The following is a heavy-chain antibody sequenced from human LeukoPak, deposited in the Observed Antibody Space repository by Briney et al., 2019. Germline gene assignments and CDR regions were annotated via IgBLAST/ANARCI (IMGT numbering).Heavy chain of an antibody. D-gene: IGHD5-24*01. CDR1: GYTFTTYY. Sequence: ASVKVSCKASGYTFTTYYMHWVRQARGQGLQWMGIINPSGGSTSYAQKFQGRVTITRDTPTSTVYMELSSLRSDDTAIYYCARSVKMPTIVHWGQGTLVTVSS. V-gene: IGHV1-46*03. CDR3: ARSVKMPTIVH. CDR2: INPSGGST. J-gene: IGHJ4*02.